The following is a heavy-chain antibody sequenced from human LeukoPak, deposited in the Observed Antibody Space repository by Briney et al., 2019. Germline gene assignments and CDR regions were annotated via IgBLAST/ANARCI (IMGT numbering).Heavy chain of an antibody. CDR3: ARVPFRSYYDSSGYCFDY. V-gene: IGHV4-30-4*01. J-gene: IGHJ4*02. D-gene: IGHD3-22*01. CDR2: IYYSGST. Sequence: SQTLSLTCTVSGGSISSGDYYWSWIRQPPGKGLEWIGYIYYSGSTYYNPSLKSRVTISVDTSKNQFSLKLSSVTAADTAVYYCARVPFRSYYDSSGYCFDYWGQGTLVNVSS. CDR1: GGSISSGDYY.